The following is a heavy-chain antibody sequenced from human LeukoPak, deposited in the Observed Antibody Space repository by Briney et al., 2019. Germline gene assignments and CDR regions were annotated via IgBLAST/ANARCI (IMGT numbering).Heavy chain of an antibody. CDR2: ISSSSSYI. V-gene: IGHV3-21*01. CDR3: ARADTAMAAADY. CDR1: GFTFSSYS. Sequence: GGSLKLSGAASGFTFSSYSMTWFRQAQGRGLNWFSSISSSSSYIYYADSVKGRFTISRDNAKNSLYLQMNSLRAEDTAVYYYARADTAMAAADYWGQGTLVTVSS. J-gene: IGHJ4*02. D-gene: IGHD5-18*01.